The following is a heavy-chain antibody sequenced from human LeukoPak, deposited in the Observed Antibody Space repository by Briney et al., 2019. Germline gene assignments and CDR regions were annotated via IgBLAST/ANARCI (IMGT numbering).Heavy chain of an antibody. J-gene: IGHJ4*02. CDR1: GFTFSSYW. CDR2: INSDGSTT. V-gene: IGHV3-74*01. D-gene: IGHD1-14*01. CDR3: TSTTDGDY. Sequence: PGGSLRLSCAASGFTFSSYWMHWVRQAPGKGLVWVSRINSDGSTTNYADSVKGRFTISRDNAKNTLYLQMNSLKTEDTAVYYCTSTTDGDYWGQGTLVTVSS.